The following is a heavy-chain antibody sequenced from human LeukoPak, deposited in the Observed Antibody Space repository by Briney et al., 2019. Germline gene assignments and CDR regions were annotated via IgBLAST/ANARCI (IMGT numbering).Heavy chain of an antibody. Sequence: GGSLRLSCAASGFSVSRSYMNWVRQAPGRGLEWVSVIYSSGNAFYADSVKDRFITSRDNSKNTLFLQMNRLTGEDTAVYYCSRDTHDDFWSGFSETWGQGTLVTVSS. CDR1: GFSVSRSY. J-gene: IGHJ5*02. CDR3: SRDTHDDFWSGFSET. V-gene: IGHV3-66*01. D-gene: IGHD3-3*01. CDR2: IYSSGNA.